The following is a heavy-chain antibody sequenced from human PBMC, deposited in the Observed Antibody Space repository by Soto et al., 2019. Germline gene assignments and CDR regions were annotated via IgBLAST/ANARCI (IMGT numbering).Heavy chain of an antibody. CDR1: GGTFSSYA. CDR2: IIPIFGTE. CDR3: ARESYCGGDCSPQNWFDP. D-gene: IGHD2-21*02. J-gene: IGHJ5*02. Sequence: GASVKVSCKASGGTFSSYAISWVRQASGQGLEWMGGIIPIFGTEYYAQKFQGRVTITADESTSTAYMELSSLRSEDTAVYYCARESYCGGDCSPQNWFDPWGQGTLVTVSS. V-gene: IGHV1-69*13.